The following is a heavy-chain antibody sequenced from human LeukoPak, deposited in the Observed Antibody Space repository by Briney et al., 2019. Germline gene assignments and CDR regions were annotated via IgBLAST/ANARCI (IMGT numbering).Heavy chain of an antibody. V-gene: IGHV3-64D*06. CDR2: ISSNGGST. Sequence: GGSLRLSCSASGFTFSSYAMHWVRQAPGKGLEYVSAISSNGGSTYYADSVKGRFTISRDNSKNTLYLQMSSLRAEDTAVYYCVKRKTYYYGSGSSYYFDYWGQGTLVTVSS. J-gene: IGHJ4*02. D-gene: IGHD3-10*01. CDR3: VKRKTYYYGSGSSYYFDY. CDR1: GFTFSSYA.